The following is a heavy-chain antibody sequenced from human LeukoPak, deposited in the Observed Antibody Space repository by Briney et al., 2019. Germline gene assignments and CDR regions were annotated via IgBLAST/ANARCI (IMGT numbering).Heavy chain of an antibody. Sequence: GGPLRLSCVASGFTSRCYWMHWVRQAPGKGLGWVSDFSSGSAIYFATSVKGRFTISRDNAKNSLYLQMNSLRDEDTAVYYCARLEYYYVSGNYYKLFDYWGQGTLVTVCS. D-gene: IGHD3-10*01. J-gene: IGHJ4*02. CDR2: FSSGSAI. V-gene: IGHV3-48*02. CDR1: GFTSRCYW. CDR3: ARLEYYYVSGNYYKLFDY.